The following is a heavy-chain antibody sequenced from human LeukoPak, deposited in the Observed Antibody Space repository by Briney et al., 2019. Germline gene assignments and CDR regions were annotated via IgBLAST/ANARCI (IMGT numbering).Heavy chain of an antibody. J-gene: IGHJ4*02. D-gene: IGHD5-24*01. V-gene: IGHV4-59*01. CDR1: GGSISSYY. CDR2: IYYSGST. Sequence: ASETLSLTCTVSGGSISSYYWSWIRQPPGKGLEWIGYIYYSGSTNYNPSLKSRVTISVDTSKNQFSLKLSSVTAADTAVYYCARVLGELATIGYFDYWGQGTLVTVSS. CDR3: ARVLGELATIGYFDY.